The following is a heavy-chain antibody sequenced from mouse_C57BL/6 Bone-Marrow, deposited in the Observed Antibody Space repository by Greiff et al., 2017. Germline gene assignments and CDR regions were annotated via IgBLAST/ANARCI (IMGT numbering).Heavy chain of an antibody. CDR3: ARWGYGSYWYFDV. D-gene: IGHD2-2*01. Sequence: VQLQQPGAELVKPGASVKLSCKASGYTFTSYWMHWVKQRPGQGLEWIGMIHPNSGSTNYNEKFKSKATLTVDKSSSTAYMQLSSLTSDDYAVYYCARWGYGSYWYFDVWGTGTTVTVSS. CDR2: IHPNSGST. J-gene: IGHJ1*03. V-gene: IGHV1-64*01. CDR1: GYTFTSYW.